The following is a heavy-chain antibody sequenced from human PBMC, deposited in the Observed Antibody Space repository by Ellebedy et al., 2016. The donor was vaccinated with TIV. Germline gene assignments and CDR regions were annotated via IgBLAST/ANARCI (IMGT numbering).Heavy chain of an antibody. J-gene: IGHJ5*02. Sequence: SETLSLTCTVPGGSISSYYWSWIRQPPGKGLEWIGYIYYSGRTNYTHSPKSRVTLSVDTSKNQFSLKLISVTAADTAVYYCARQVYDFWSGDYSISDNWFDPWGQGTLVTVSS. D-gene: IGHD3-3*01. CDR1: GGSISSYY. CDR2: IYYSGRT. V-gene: IGHV4-59*08. CDR3: ARQVYDFWSGDYSISDNWFDP.